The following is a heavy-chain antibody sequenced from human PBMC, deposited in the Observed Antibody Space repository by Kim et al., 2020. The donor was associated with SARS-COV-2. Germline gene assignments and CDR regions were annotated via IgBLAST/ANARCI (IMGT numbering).Heavy chain of an antibody. CDR2: ISSSSSYI. CDR3: ASERERSYYYDSSGYYF. V-gene: IGHV3-21*01. D-gene: IGHD3-22*01. Sequence: GGSLRLSCAASGFTFSSYSMNWVRQAPGKGLEWVSSISSSSSYIYYADSVKGRFTISRDNAKNSLYVQMNSLRAEDTAVYYCASERERSYYYDSSGYYFWGQGTLVTVSS. CDR1: GFTFSSYS. J-gene: IGHJ4*02.